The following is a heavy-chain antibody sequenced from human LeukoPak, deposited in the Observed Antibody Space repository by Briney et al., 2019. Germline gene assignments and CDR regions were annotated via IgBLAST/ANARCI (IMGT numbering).Heavy chain of an antibody. CDR1: GYSFTSYW. D-gene: IGHD3-10*01. V-gene: IGHV5-51*01. CDR3: ARGMVRGALSGEFGI. J-gene: IGHJ3*02. Sequence: GESLKISCKGSGYSFTSYWIGWVRQMPGKGLEWMGIIYPGDSDTRYSPSFQGQVTISADKSISTAYLQWSSLKASDTAMYYCARGMVRGALSGEFGIWGQGTMVTVSS. CDR2: IYPGDSDT.